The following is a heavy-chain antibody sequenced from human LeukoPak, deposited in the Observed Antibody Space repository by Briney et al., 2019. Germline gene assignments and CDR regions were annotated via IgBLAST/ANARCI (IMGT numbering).Heavy chain of an antibody. D-gene: IGHD2-21*01. V-gene: IGHV3-48*01. CDR2: ISSSSSNI. J-gene: IGHJ4*02. CDR3: TSIPDY. CDR1: GFTFSSYS. Sequence: GGSLRLSCATSGFTFSSYSMNWVRQAPGKGLEWLSYISSSSSNIYYADSVKGRFTISRDNAKKSVYLQMNSLRAEDTALYYCTSIPDYWGQGTLVTVSS.